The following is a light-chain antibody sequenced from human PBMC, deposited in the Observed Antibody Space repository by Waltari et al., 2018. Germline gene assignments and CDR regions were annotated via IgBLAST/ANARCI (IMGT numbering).Light chain of an antibody. CDR2: GAS. Sequence: DIVMTQSPESLAVSLGERATINCTSSQSLLYRPNNQNYLTWYQRKPGQPPKLLISGASTRESGVPDRFSGSGSGTDFALTISSLQAEDVAVYYCQQSYTTPLTFGGGTRVEIK. V-gene: IGKV4-1*01. J-gene: IGKJ4*01. CDR3: QQSYTTPLT. CDR1: QSLLYRPNNQNY.